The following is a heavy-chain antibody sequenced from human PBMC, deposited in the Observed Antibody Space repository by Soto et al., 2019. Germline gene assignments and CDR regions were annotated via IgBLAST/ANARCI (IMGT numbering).Heavy chain of an antibody. CDR3: ARHISLGSYYFGD. D-gene: IGHD3-10*01. J-gene: IGHJ4*02. CDR1: GYTFSSYW. V-gene: IGHV5-51*01. CDR2: IYPGDSDA. Sequence: ESLKISCQASGYTFSSYWSVWVRQMPGKGLEWMGIIYPGDSDARYSPSFQGQVTISVDESTTTAYLQWSSLKASDTAMYFCARHISLGSYYFGDWGQGPLVTVS.